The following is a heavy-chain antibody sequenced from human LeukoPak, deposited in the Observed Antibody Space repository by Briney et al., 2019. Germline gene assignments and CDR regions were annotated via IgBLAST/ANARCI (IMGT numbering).Heavy chain of an antibody. CDR2: ISGSDGTS. CDR3: AKSLGVGGYTRYKGFDQ. CDR1: GFTFNSFA. D-gene: IGHD3-16*02. V-gene: IGHV3-23*01. Sequence: GGSLRLSCAASGFTFNSFAMNWVRQATRKGLEWVSSISGSDGTSHYADFVKGRFTISRDNSKNTIYQQMNSLRAEDTAAYYCAKSLGVGGYTRYKGFDQWGQGTLVVVSS. J-gene: IGHJ4*02.